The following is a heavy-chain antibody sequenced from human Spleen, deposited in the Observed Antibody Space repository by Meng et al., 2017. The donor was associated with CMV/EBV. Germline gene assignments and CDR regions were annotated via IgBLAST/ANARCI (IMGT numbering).Heavy chain of an antibody. D-gene: IGHD2-2*01. J-gene: IGHJ5*02. Sequence: SCKASGGTFSSYAISWVRQAPGKGLEWVSVFSGSGGGTYTTDSVKGRFTISRDNSKNTLYLQMNSLRAEDTAVYYCATGGVVVPTARDRFDPWGQGTLVTVSS. CDR1: GGTFSSYA. CDR3: ATGGVVVPTARDRFDP. V-gene: IGHV3-23*01. CDR2: FSGSGGGT.